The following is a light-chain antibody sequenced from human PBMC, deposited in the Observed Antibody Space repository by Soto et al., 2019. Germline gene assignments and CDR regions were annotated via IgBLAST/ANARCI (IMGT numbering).Light chain of an antibody. CDR3: QQYENYWT. CDR1: QSISSW. J-gene: IGKJ1*01. CDR2: DAS. Sequence: IQMTQSPSTLSASVGDRVTITCRASQSISSWLAWYQQKPGKAPKLLIYDASSLESGVPSRCSSTGAGTESSLTISHLQPDDGATYYCQQYENYWTFGQGTKVEIK. V-gene: IGKV1-5*01.